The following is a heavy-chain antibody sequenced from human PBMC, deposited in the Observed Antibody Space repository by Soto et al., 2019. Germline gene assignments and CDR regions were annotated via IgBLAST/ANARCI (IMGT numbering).Heavy chain of an antibody. CDR2: IDPSDSYT. V-gene: IGHV5-10-1*01. J-gene: IGHJ4*02. D-gene: IGHD3-22*01. CDR3: ASQHYYDSSGYYVVY. CDR1: GYSFTSYW. Sequence: PGESLKISCKGSGYSFTSYWISWVRQMPGKGLEWMGRIDPSDSYTNYSPSFQGHVTISADKSISTAYLQWSSLKASDTAMYYCASQHYYDSSGYYVVYWGQGTLVTVSS.